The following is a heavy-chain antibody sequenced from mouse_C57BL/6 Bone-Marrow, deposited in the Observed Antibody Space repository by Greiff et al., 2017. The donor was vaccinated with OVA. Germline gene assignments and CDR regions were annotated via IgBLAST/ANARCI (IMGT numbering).Heavy chain of an antibody. V-gene: IGHV5-4*03. CDR3: ASLVDY. J-gene: IGHJ2*01. CDR1: GFTFSSYA. Sequence: DVKLQESGGGLVKPGGSLKLSCAASGFTFSSYAMSWVRQTPEKRLEWVATISDGGSYTYYPDNVKGRFTISRDNAKNNLYLQMSHLKSEDTAMYYCASLVDYWGQGTTLTVSS. CDR2: ISDGGSYT.